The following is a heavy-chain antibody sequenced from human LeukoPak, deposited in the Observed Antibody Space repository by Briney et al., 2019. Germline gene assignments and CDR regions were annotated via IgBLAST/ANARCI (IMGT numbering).Heavy chain of an antibody. CDR2: IYYSGST. Sequence: PSETLSLTCTVSGGSISSYYWSWIRQPPGKGLEWIGYIYYSGSTNYNPSLKSRVTIPVDTSKNQFSLKLSSVTAADTAVYYCARAVHWGSYYYGTDVWGQGTTVTVSS. V-gene: IGHV4-59*01. CDR1: GGSISSYY. D-gene: IGHD3-16*01. J-gene: IGHJ6*02. CDR3: ARAVHWGSYYYGTDV.